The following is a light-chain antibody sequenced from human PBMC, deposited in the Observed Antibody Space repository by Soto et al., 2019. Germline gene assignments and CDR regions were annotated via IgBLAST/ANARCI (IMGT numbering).Light chain of an antibody. J-gene: IGLJ2*01. CDR2: TNN. V-gene: IGLV1-47*01. Sequence: QPVLTQPPSASETPGQRVIISCSGSSSNIGSNYVYWYQQLPGTAPKLLIYTNNQRPSGVPDRFSGSKSGTSASLAISGLRSEDEADYYCAAWDDSLSGVVFGGGTKLTVL. CDR3: AAWDDSLSGVV. CDR1: SSNIGSNY.